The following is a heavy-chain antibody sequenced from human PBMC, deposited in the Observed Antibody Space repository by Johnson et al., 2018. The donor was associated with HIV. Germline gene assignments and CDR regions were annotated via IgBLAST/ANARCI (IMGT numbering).Heavy chain of an antibody. CDR1: GFTFSSYA. D-gene: IGHD6-13*01. CDR3: ARGLASSRHDAFDI. CDR2: ISYDGSNK. J-gene: IGHJ3*02. V-gene: IGHV3-30-3*01. Sequence: QVQLVESGGGVVQPGRSLRLSCAASGFTFSSYAMHWVRQAPGKGLEWVAVISYDGSNKYYADSVKGRFTISRDNSKNTLYLQRNSLRAEDTAVYYCARGLASSRHDAFDIWGQGTMVTVSS.